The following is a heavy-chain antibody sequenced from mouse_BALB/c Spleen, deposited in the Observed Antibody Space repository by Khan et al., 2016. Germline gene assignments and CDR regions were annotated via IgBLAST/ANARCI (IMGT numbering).Heavy chain of an antibody. CDR1: GFDFSRYW. CDR2: INPDSSTI. CDR3: TRLHYYGYSDN. J-gene: IGHJ2*01. V-gene: IGHV4-1*02. Sequence: EVKLLESGGGLVQPGGSLKLSCAASGFDFSRYWMSWVRQAPGKGLEWIGEINPDSSTINYMPSLKDKFIISRDNAKNTLYLQMNKVRSEDTTVYYCTRLHYYGYSDNWGQGTTLTVSS. D-gene: IGHD1-2*01.